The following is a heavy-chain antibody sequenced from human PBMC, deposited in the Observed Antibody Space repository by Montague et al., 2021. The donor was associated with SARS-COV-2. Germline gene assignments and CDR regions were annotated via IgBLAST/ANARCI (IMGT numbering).Heavy chain of an antibody. D-gene: IGHD6-6*01. CDR1: GGSISSYY. CDR2: IYYSWST. J-gene: IGHJ6*02. V-gene: IGHV4-59*13. CDR3: ARVPYSSSGFFYFYYGIDV. Sequence: SETLSLTCIVSGGSISSYYWSWIRQPPGQGLEWIGHIYYSWSTNYNPSLKSRVPISVDTSKNQFSLKLSSVTAADTAVYYCARVPYSSSGFFYFYYGIDVWGQGTTVTVSS.